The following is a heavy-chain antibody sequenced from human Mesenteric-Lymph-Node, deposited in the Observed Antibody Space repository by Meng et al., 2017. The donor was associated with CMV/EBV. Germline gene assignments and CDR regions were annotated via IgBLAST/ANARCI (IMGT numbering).Heavy chain of an antibody. CDR1: GFTFSSYA. D-gene: IGHD4-11*01. V-gene: IGHV3-23*01. CDR2: ISGSGGNT. CDR3: ARPTTVSSNWFDP. J-gene: IGHJ5*02. Sequence: GGSLRLSCAASGFTFSSYAMTWVRQAPGKGLEWVSAISGSGGNTYYADSVKGRFTISRDNSKNTLFLQMSSLRAEDTAVYYCARPTTVSSNWFDPWGQGTLVTVSS.